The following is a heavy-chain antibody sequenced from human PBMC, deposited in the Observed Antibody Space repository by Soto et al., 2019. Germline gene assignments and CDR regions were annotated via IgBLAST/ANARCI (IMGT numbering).Heavy chain of an antibody. Sequence: PGGSLRLSCAASGFTFSDYYMSWIRQAPGKGLEWVSYISSSSSYTNYADSVKGRFTISRDNAKNSLYRQMNSLRAEDTAVYYCARDPWDYGDYDHYYGMDVWGQGTTVTVSS. D-gene: IGHD4-17*01. CDR3: ARDPWDYGDYDHYYGMDV. V-gene: IGHV3-11*06. J-gene: IGHJ6*02. CDR1: GFTFSDYY. CDR2: ISSSSSYT.